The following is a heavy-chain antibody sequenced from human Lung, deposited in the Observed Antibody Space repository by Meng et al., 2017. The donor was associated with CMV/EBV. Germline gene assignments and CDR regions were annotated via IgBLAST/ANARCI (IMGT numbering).Heavy chain of an antibody. CDR3: ARDPSNTSGRYAYFDY. CDR1: GYTFTHHG. D-gene: IGHD6-19*01. Sequence: QVQLVQAGDEVKKPGASVRVSCKASGYTFTHHGISWIRQAPGQGLEWMGWISCYNGDTNYAQKLQGRVTMTTDTSTNTAYMDLRGLRSDDTAVYYCARDPSNTSGRYAYFDYWGQGTLVTVSS. CDR2: ISCYNGDT. J-gene: IGHJ4*02. V-gene: IGHV1-18*01.